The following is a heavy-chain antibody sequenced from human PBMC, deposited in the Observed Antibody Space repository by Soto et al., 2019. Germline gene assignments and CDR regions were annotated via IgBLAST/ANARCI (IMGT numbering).Heavy chain of an antibody. CDR2: ISGSGGST. CDR1: GFTFSSYA. Sequence: PGGSLRLSCAASGFTFSSYAMSWVRQAPGKGLEWVSAISGSGGSTYYADSVKGRFTISRDNAKNTLYLQMNSLTDADTAVYYCAKDSPVSGNYQDLDYWGPGTLVTVSS. D-gene: IGHD1-26*01. CDR3: AKDSPVSGNYQDLDY. J-gene: IGHJ4*02. V-gene: IGHV3-23*01.